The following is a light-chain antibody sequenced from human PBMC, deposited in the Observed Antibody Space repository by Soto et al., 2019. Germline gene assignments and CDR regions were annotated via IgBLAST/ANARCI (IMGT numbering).Light chain of an antibody. Sequence: DIQMTQSPSSLSASVGDRVTITCRASQGIDNWLAWYQQKPGKAPKLLIYVASNLQSGVPSRFSGSGSGTEFTLTISSLQPDDFATYYCQHYKMYSPWTFGQGTKVDIK. CDR1: QGIDNW. CDR2: VAS. V-gene: IGKV1D-16*01. J-gene: IGKJ1*01. CDR3: QHYKMYSPWT.